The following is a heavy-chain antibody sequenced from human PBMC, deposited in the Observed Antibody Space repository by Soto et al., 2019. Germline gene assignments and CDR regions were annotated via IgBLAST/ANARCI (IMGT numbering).Heavy chain of an antibody. CDR2: IIPIFGTA. J-gene: IGHJ6*04. CDR3: ARWGQLVQGYYYYNGMDV. V-gene: IGHV1-69*01. CDR1: VGTFSSYA. Sequence: QVQLVESGAELTKPGSSVKVSGKASVGTFSSYAISWVLQAPGQGLEWMGGIIPIFGTANYAQKFKSSVTITADDSPSTDYMELSSLRSEDTVVYYCARWGQLVQGYYYYNGMDVWGKGTTVTVSS. D-gene: IGHD6-6*01.